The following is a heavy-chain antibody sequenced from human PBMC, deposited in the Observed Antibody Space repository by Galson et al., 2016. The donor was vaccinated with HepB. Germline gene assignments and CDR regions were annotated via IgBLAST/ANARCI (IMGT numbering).Heavy chain of an antibody. CDR1: GFSLTTTGAG. CDR3: AHTSTAWYMDYHYDSVDV. D-gene: IGHD5-12*01. CDR2: IFWDDEK. J-gene: IGHJ6*02. Sequence: PALVKPTQTLTLTCTFSGFSLTTTGAGVGWIRQPPGKALEWLAVIFWDDEKRFSPSLENRLTITKDTSKNQVVLTLTNMDPVDTATCYCAHTSTAWYMDYHYDSVDVWGQGTTVTVSS. V-gene: IGHV2-5*02.